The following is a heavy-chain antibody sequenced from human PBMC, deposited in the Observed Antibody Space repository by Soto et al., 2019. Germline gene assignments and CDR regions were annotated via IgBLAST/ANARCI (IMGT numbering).Heavy chain of an antibody. D-gene: IGHD2-15*01. CDR2: ISTYNGHT. V-gene: IGHV1-18*01. Sequence: GAWVTVSCRASGFVFNTYGTAWVRQAPGQGREWMGWISTYNGHTTYAQKLQDRVTLTTDTSTSTAYMELRSLRSDDTAVYYCIKDACSGDTCYLGHWGQGTLVTVSS. CDR1: GFVFNTYG. J-gene: IGHJ4*02. CDR3: IKDACSGDTCYLGH.